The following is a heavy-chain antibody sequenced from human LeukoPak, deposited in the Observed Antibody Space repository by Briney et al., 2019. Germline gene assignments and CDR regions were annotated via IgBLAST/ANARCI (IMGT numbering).Heavy chain of an antibody. Sequence: GGSLRLSCAASGFTFSSYAMTWVRQAPGKGLEWVSVIYSGGSTYYADSVKGRFTISRDNSKNTLYLQMNSLRAEDTAVYYCARDKVTAVDYYFDYWGQGTLVTVSS. D-gene: IGHD2-21*02. CDR3: ARDKVTAVDYYFDY. CDR2: IYSGGST. CDR1: GFTFSSYA. J-gene: IGHJ4*02. V-gene: IGHV3-66*01.